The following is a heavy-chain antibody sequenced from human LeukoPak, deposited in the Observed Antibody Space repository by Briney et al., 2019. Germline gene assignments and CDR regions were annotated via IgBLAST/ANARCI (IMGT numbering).Heavy chain of an antibody. CDR2: INHSGST. CDR1: GGSFSGYY. CDR3: ARARITMIRGAAYGMDV. V-gene: IGHV4-34*01. Sequence: SETLSLTCAVYGGSFSGYYWNWIRQPPGKGLEWIGKINHSGSTNYNPFLKSRVTISVDTSKNQFSLKLSSVTAADTAVYYCARARITMIRGAAYGMDVWGQGTTVTVSS. D-gene: IGHD3-10*01. J-gene: IGHJ6*02.